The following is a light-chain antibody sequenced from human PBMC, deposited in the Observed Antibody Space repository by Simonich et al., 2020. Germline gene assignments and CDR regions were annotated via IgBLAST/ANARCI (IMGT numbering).Light chain of an antibody. CDR1: SSDVGGYNY. V-gene: IGLV2-11*01. J-gene: IGLJ2*01. Sequence: QSALTQPRPVSGSPGQSVTITSTGTSSDVGGYNYVSWYQHHPGKAPKRLIYDVSQRPSGVPARSSDSKSGNAYSLTSSGLHAEDEADYYCCSYAGSYTLVFGGGTKLTVL. CDR2: DVS. CDR3: CSYAGSYTLV.